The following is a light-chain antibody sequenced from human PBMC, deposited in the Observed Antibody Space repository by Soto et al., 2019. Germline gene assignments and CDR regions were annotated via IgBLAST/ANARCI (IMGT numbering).Light chain of an antibody. J-gene: IGKJ5*01. CDR1: QSVSSY. V-gene: IGKV3-11*01. CDR2: DAS. CDR3: HQSSSWPIT. Sequence: EIVLTQSPATLSLSPGERSTLSCMASQSVSSYLAWYKQKPGQAPRLLIYDASNRATGIPARFSGSGSGTDFTLTISSLEPEDFAVYYCHQSSSWPITFGQGTRLEIK.